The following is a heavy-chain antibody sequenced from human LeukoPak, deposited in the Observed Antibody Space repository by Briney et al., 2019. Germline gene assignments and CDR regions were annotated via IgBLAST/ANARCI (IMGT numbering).Heavy chain of an antibody. CDR2: NSAYNGNT. CDR1: GYTFTSYG. D-gene: IGHD6-19*01. J-gene: IGHJ4*02. Sequence: GASVKVSCKASGYTFTSYGISWVRQAPGQGLEWMGWNSAYNGNTNYAQKLQGRVTMTTDTSTSTAYKELRSLRSDDTAVYYCARDGAVAGIFDYWGQGTLVTVSS. CDR3: ARDGAVAGIFDY. V-gene: IGHV1-18*01.